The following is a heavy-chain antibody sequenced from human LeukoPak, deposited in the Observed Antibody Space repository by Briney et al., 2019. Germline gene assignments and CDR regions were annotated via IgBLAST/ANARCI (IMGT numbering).Heavy chain of an antibody. CDR2: IYYSGST. D-gene: IGHD3-22*01. Sequence: PSETLSLTCTVSGGSISSYYWSWIRQHPGKGLEWIGYIYYSGSTYYNPSLKSRVTISVDTSKNQFSLKLSSVTAADTAVYYCARWGYFDSSGYFVAEYRGQGTLVTVSS. J-gene: IGHJ4*02. CDR3: ARWGYFDSSGYFVAEY. CDR1: GGSISSYY. V-gene: IGHV4-59*06.